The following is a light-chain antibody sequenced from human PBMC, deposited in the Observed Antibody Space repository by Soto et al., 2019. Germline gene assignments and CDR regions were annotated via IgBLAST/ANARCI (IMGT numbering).Light chain of an antibody. J-gene: IGKJ4*01. V-gene: IGKV3-15*01. CDR1: QSINNN. CDR2: GAS. CDR3: QQSNNWPLT. Sequence: EIVMTHSPATLSVSPEERATLSCRASQSINNNLAWYQQKPGQAPRLLIYGASTRATGIPARFSGSASGTEFTLTISSLQSEDFAVYYCQQSNNWPLTFGGGTKV.